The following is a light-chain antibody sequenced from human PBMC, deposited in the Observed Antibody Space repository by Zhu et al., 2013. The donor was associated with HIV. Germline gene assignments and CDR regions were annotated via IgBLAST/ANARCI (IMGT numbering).Light chain of an antibody. CDR2: QDD. J-gene: IGLJ2*01. V-gene: IGLV3-1*01. CDR3: QAWDSRTVV. Sequence: SYELTQPPSVSVSAGQTAIITCSGDKLGDKYISWYQLRPSQSPILIIHQDDKRPSGIPDRFSGSNSGTTATLTISGTQAMDEADYYCQAWDSRTVVFGGGTKLTVL. CDR1: KLGDKY.